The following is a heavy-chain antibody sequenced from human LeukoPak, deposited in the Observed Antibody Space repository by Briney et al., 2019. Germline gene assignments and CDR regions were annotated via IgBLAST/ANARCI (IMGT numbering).Heavy chain of an antibody. V-gene: IGHV3-7*03. Sequence: GGSLRLSCAASGFTFSSYWMSRVRQAPGKGLEWVANIKQDGSEKYYVDSVKGRFTISRDNSKNTLYLQMNSLRAEDTAVYYCARDLLGSVGELGYWGQGTLVTVSS. CDR3: ARDLLGSVGELGY. CDR1: GFTFSSYW. J-gene: IGHJ4*02. CDR2: IKQDGSEK. D-gene: IGHD1-26*01.